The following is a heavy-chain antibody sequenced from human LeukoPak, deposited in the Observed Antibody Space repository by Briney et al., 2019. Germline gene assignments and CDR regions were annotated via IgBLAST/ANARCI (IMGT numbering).Heavy chain of an antibody. Sequence: GGPLRLSCAASGFTFSSFAMNWVRQAPGKGLEWVSTVSGSGGSTYYADSVKGQFTISRDNSKTTVFLHMNSLRAEDTAVYYCAKEGLVTVPFDSWGQGTLVTASS. D-gene: IGHD5-18*01. CDR1: GFTFSSFA. CDR3: AKEGLVTVPFDS. V-gene: IGHV3-23*01. CDR2: VSGSGGST. J-gene: IGHJ4*02.